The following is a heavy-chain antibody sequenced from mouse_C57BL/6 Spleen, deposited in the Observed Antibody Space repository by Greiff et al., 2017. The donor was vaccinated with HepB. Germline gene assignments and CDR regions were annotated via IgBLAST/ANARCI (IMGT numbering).Heavy chain of an antibody. CDR2: INYDGSST. V-gene: IGHV5-16*01. Sequence: EVQVVESEGGLVQPGSSMKLSCTASGFTFSDYYMAWVRQVPEKGLEWVANINYDGSSTYYLDSLKSRFIISRDNAKNILYLQMSSLKSEDTATYYCARSDYDDQAWFAYWGQGTLVTVSA. J-gene: IGHJ3*01. CDR3: ARSDYDDQAWFAY. CDR1: GFTFSDYY. D-gene: IGHD2-4*01.